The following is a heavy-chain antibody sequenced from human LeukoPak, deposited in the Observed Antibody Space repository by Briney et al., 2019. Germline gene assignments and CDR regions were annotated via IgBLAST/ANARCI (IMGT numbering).Heavy chain of an antibody. D-gene: IGHD3-10*01. J-gene: IGHJ4*02. CDR2: IYYTGTT. Sequence: PSETLSLTCTVPGGSISTYNRSWNRQPPGQGLQWIGFIYYTGTTRYNPSLDSRVTISVDTSTNQFSLNLDSVTAADTAVYYCARLGSYFDYWGQGTLVTVSS. V-gene: IGHV4-59*08. CDR3: ARLGSYFDY. CDR1: GGSISTYN.